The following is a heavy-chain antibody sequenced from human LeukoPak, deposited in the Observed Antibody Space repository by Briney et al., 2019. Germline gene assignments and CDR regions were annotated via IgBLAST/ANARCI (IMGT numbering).Heavy chain of an antibody. CDR1: GFTFSSYS. V-gene: IGHV3-48*02. CDR3: ARHNY. J-gene: IGHJ4*02. CDR2: ISTSSSTR. Sequence: GGSLRLSCAASGFTFSSYSMNWVRQAPGKGLEWVSYISTSSSTRYYADSVKGRFTVSRDNAKNSLYPQMSSLRDDDTALYYCARHNYWGQGTLVTVSS.